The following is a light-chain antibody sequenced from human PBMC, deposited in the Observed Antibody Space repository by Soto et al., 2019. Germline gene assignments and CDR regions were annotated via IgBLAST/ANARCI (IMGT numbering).Light chain of an antibody. Sequence: DIQMTQSPSTLSASVGDRVTFTCRASQSIGNWLAWYQQKPGKAPKLLIYKASNLESGVPSRFSGSGSGTEFTLTISNLQPDDFATYYCQHYNNYSGFDQGTKLEIK. V-gene: IGKV1-5*03. CDR3: QHYNNYSG. CDR1: QSIGNW. CDR2: KAS. J-gene: IGKJ2*03.